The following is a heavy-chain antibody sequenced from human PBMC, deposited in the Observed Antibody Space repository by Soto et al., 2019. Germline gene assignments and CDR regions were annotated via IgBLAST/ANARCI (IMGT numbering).Heavy chain of an antibody. D-gene: IGHD4-4*01. CDR3: TKDGRSMWTTPMDY. Sequence: GVSLRLSCAASGFTFSSYAMSWVRQAPGKGLEWVSAISGSGGSTYYADSVKGRFTISRDNSKNTLYLQMNSLRAEDTAVYYCTKDGRSMWTTPMDYWGQGTLVTVSS. CDR2: ISGSGGST. V-gene: IGHV3-23*01. CDR1: GFTFSSYA. J-gene: IGHJ4*02.